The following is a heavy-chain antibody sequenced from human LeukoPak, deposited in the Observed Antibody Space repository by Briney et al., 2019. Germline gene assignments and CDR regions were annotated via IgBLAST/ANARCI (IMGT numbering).Heavy chain of an antibody. Sequence: LGGSLRLSCAASGFTFTSYAMSWVRQAPGKGLEWVSGISGSGGITYYADSVKGRFTISRDNSKNTLYVQMNSLRAEDTAIYYCAKAYSGSPGGYFDYWGQGALVTVSS. CDR1: GFTFTSYA. D-gene: IGHD1-26*01. V-gene: IGHV3-23*01. CDR2: ISGSGGIT. CDR3: AKAYSGSPGGYFDY. J-gene: IGHJ4*02.